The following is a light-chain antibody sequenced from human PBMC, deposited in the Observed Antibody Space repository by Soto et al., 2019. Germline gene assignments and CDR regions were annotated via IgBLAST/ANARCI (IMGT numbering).Light chain of an antibody. V-gene: IGKV1-5*01. CDR2: DAW. Sequence: DIQMSQSPSPLSACVGDRVTITCRGSQSISSWLAWYQQKPGKAPRLMIYDAWYLERGFPSRFSGSGSGTEFTLTIRDLQPDDLATYYCQQYHSFWTFGQGTKVEI. CDR1: QSISSW. J-gene: IGKJ1*01. CDR3: QQYHSFWT.